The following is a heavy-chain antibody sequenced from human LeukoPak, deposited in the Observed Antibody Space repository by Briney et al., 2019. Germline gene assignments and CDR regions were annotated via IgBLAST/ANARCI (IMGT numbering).Heavy chain of an antibody. D-gene: IGHD3-22*01. CDR1: GYTLTELS. V-gene: IGHV1-24*01. CDR2: FDPEDGET. Sequence: ASVKVSCKVSGYTLTELSMHWVRQAPGKGLEWMGGFDPEDGETIYAQKFQGRVTMTEDTSTDTAYMELSSLRSEDTAVHYCATFLFSSGYYYVAFDIWGQGTMVTVSS. J-gene: IGHJ3*02. CDR3: ATFLFSSGYYYVAFDI.